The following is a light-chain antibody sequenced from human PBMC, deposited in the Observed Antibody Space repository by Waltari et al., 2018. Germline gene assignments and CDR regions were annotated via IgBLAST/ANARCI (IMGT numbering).Light chain of an antibody. CDR3: QQGNNYPWT. J-gene: IGKJ1*01. CDR2: YAD. Sequence: IQMSQSPSSLSASVGDRVTITCRASQGIRSYLNWYQQKPERATKLLIYYADSLASGVPSRFSGSGSGTEFTLTISSLQPEDFATYYCQQGNNYPWTFGQGTKVEIK. CDR1: QGIRSY. V-gene: IGKV1D-13*01.